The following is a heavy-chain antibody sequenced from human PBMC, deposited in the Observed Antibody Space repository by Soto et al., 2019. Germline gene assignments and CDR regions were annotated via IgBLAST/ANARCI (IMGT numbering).Heavy chain of an antibody. D-gene: IGHD2-2*01. CDR1: VFTVSSSY. CDR2: IYSGGGT. CDR3: ERDSVGPYI. V-gene: IGHV3-53*01. J-gene: IGHJ3*02. Sequence: SLILSCAASVFTVSSSYMSWVRQAPGKGLESVSVIYSGGGTYYADSVKCRFTISRDNSNNTLYLKMNSLRAEDTAVYYCERDSVGPYIWGQGTMVTVS.